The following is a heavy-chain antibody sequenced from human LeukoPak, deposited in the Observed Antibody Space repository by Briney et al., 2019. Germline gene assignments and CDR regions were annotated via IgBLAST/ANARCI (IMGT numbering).Heavy chain of an antibody. V-gene: IGHV3-23*01. CDR3: ARHVGTWDLSGANDP. J-gene: IGHJ5*02. Sequence: GGSLRLSCAASGFTFSGYAMSWVRQASGKGLEWVSVISGSGGSTYYADSVKGRFTISRDNSKNTLYLQMNSLRSEDTAVYYCARHVGTWDLSGANDPWGQGTLVTVSS. CDR1: GFTFSGYA. CDR2: ISGSGGST. D-gene: IGHD3-9*01.